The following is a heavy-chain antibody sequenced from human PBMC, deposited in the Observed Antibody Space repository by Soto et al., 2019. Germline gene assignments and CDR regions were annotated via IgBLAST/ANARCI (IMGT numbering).Heavy chain of an antibody. CDR3: AKHIPGPSNC. Sequence: EVQLLESGGALVQPGGSLRLSCVASGFTFTNYGVNWVRQAPGKGLEWVSGISGSGLTTTYADSVKGRFTISRDNSKNTLYLQMNSLIAEDTAVYYCAKHIPGPSNCWGRGTLVTVSS. J-gene: IGHJ4*02. D-gene: IGHD4-4*01. V-gene: IGHV3-23*01. CDR2: ISGSGLTT. CDR1: GFTFTNYG.